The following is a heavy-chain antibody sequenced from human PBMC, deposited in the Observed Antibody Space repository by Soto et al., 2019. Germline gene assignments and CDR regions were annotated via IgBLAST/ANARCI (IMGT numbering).Heavy chain of an antibody. CDR2: ISSSGSTI. J-gene: IGHJ6*02. Sequence: GGSLRLSCAASGFTFSSYEMNWVRQAPGKGLEWVSYISSSGSTIYYADSVKGRFTISRDNAKNSLYLQMNSLRAEDTAVYYCARDRSEYSSSLLDVWGQGTTVTVSS. V-gene: IGHV3-48*03. CDR1: GFTFSSYE. CDR3: ARDRSEYSSSLLDV. D-gene: IGHD6-6*01.